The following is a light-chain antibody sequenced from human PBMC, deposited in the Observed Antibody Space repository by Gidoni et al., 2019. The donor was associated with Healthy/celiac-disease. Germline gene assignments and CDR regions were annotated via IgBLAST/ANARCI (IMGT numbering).Light chain of an antibody. CDR2: DVS. CDR1: SSDVGGYNY. CDR3: SSDTSSSTYV. J-gene: IGLJ1*01. V-gene: IGLV2-14*03. Sequence: QSALTQPASVSGSPGQSITISCTGTSSDVGGYNYVSWYQQHPGKAPKLMIYDVSNRPPGVSNRFSGSKTGNTASLTISGLQAEDEADYYCSSDTSSSTYVFGTGTKVTVL.